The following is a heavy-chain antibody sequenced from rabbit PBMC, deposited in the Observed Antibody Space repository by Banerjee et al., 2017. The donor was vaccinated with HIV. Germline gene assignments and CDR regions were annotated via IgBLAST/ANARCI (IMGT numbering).Heavy chain of an antibody. CDR2: INTSSGNT. D-gene: IGHD4-1*01. CDR1: GFSFSSTYY. CDR3: VRVDIVVGGARYSFNL. J-gene: IGHJ4*01. Sequence: QQQLEESGGGLVKPGGTLTLTCTASGFSFSSTYYMCWVRQAPGKGLEWIACINTSSGNTVYANWAKGRFTISKTSSTTVTLQMNSLTAADTATYFCVRVDIVVGGARYSFNLWGPGTLGTVS. V-gene: IGHV1S45*01.